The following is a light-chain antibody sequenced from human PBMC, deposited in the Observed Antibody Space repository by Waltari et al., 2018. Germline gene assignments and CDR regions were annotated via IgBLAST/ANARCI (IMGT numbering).Light chain of an antibody. Sequence: EIVLTQSPGTLSLSPGERATLSCRASQSVSSRYLAWYQQKPGQAPRLLICGASSSATGIPDRFSGSGSGTDFTLTISRLEPEDFAVYYCQQYGSSPLYTFGQGTKLEIK. J-gene: IGKJ2*01. CDR3: QQYGSSPLYT. CDR1: QSVSSRY. V-gene: IGKV3-20*01. CDR2: GAS.